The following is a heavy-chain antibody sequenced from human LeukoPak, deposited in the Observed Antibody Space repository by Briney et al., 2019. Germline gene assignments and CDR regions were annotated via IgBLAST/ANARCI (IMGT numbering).Heavy chain of an antibody. D-gene: IGHD3-22*01. CDR1: GGSFSGYY. J-gene: IGHJ4*02. CDR2: INHSGST. CDR3: ARAIHYYDSSGYYTY. V-gene: IGHV4-34*01. Sequence: KPSETLSLTCAVYGGSFSGYYWSWIRQPPGKGLEWIGEINHSGSTNYNPSLKSRVTISVDTSKNQFSLKLSSVTAADTAVYYCARAIHYYDSSGYYTYWGQGTLVTVSS.